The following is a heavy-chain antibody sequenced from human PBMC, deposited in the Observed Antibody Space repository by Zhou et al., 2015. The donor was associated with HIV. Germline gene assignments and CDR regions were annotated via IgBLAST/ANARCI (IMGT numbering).Heavy chain of an antibody. J-gene: IGHJ6*02. V-gene: IGHV1-69*12. CDR1: GGTFSSYA. D-gene: IGHD5-18*01. CDR2: IIPIFGTA. Sequence: QVQLVQSGAEVKKPGSSVKVSCKASGGTFSSYAISWVRQAPGQGLEWMGGIIPIFGTANYAQKFQGRVTITADESTSTAYMELSSLRSEDTAVYYCARERTTAMVRSYYYYYYGMDVVGPRDHGSPSP. CDR3: ARERTTAMVRSYYYYYYGMDV.